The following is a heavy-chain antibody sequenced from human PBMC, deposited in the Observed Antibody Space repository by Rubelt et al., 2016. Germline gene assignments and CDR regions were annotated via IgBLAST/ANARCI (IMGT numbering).Heavy chain of an antibody. CDR3: ARAGSSLRF. CDR2: AYYSGST. J-gene: IGHJ4*02. D-gene: IGHD6-13*01. Sequence: QLQLQESGPGLVKPSETLSLTCTVSSGSISSSSYYWGWIRQPPGKGLEWIESAYYSGSTYYSPSLKSRVTISVETSKNQFPRKLGSVTAADTAVYYCARAGSSLRFWGQGTLVTVSS. CDR1: SGSISSSSYY. V-gene: IGHV4-39*01.